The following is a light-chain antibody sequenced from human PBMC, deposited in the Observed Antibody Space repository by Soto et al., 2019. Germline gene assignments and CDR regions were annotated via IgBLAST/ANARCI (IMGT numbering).Light chain of an antibody. Sequence: EVVLTQSPGTLSLSPGESATLSCRASQSVSINSLAWYQHTRGRAPRLLIYGASTRATAVPDRFTGSGSGTDFALTISSLEPEDAAVSYCQQYGDSPFTFGPGTNLDIK. J-gene: IGKJ2*01. CDR2: GAS. V-gene: IGKV3-20*01. CDR1: QSVSINS. CDR3: QQYGDSPFT.